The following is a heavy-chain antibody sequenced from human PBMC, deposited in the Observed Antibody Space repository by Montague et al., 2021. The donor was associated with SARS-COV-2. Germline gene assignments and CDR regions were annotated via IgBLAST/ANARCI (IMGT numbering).Heavy chain of an antibody. CDR3: ARVFPRWLQFDPYCDY. V-gene: IGHV4-4*07. Sequence: SETLSLTCSVSGGSFNNYYWSWIRQPAGKGLEWIGRIYPTGSTSDNPSLISGSTNYNPSLKGRVSMSLDTSKNQFSLKLSSVTAADTAVYYCARVFPRWLQFDPYCDYWGQGTLVTVSS. CDR2: IYPTGSTSDNPSLISGST. CDR1: GGSFNNYY. D-gene: IGHD5-24*01. J-gene: IGHJ4*02.